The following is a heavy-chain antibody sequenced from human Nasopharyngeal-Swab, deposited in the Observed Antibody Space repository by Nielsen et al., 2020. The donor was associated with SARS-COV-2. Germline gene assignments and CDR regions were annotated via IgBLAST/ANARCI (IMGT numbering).Heavy chain of an antibody. D-gene: IGHD2-15*01. J-gene: IGHJ5*02. CDR2: ISGSGDNT. CDR1: GFTFTSYA. Sequence: GESLKIYCAASGFTFTSYAINSVRQAPGKGLEWVSGISGSGDNTYYADSVRGRFIISRDTSRNTLYLQMNSLRAEDTALYYCAKDSGAGFCSAGTCFPTNHWGRGTLVTVSS. CDR3: AKDSGAGFCSAGTCFPTNH. V-gene: IGHV3-23*01.